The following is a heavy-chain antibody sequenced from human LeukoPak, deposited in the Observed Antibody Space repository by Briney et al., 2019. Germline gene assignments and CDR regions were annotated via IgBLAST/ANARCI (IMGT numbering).Heavy chain of an antibody. Sequence: GGSLRLSCAASGFTLSSYSMNWVRQAPGKGLEWVSSISSSSSYIYYADSVKGRFTISRDNAKNSLYLQMNSLRAEDTAVYYCAREYYDILTGYHRAEAFDYWGQGTLVTVSS. D-gene: IGHD3-9*01. J-gene: IGHJ4*02. CDR1: GFTLSSYS. V-gene: IGHV3-21*01. CDR2: ISSSSSYI. CDR3: AREYYDILTGYHRAEAFDY.